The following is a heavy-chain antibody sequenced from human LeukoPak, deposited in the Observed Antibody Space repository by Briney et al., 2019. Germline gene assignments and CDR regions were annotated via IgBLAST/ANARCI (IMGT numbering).Heavy chain of an antibody. J-gene: IGHJ4*02. CDR2: IYYSGST. V-gene: IGHV4-59*08. CDR3: ARHALCSGGSCYEYYFDY. CDR1: GDSISSYY. Sequence: SETLSLTCTVSGDSISSYYWSWIRQPPGKGLEWIGYIYYSGSTNYNPSLKGRVTISVDTSKNQFSLKLSSVTAADTAVYYCARHALCSGGSCYEYYFDYWGQGTLVTVSS. D-gene: IGHD2-15*01.